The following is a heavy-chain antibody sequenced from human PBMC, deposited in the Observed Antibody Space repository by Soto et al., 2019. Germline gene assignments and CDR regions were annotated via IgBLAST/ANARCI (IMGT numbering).Heavy chain of an antibody. CDR3: ARAIVVVPAAIYWFDP. V-gene: IGHV4-31*03. Sequence: QVQLQESGPGLVKPSQTLSLTCTVSGGSISSGGYYWSWIRQHPGKGLEWIGYIYYSGSTYHNPSLKSRVTISVDTSKNQFSLKLSSVTAADTAVYYCARAIVVVPAAIYWFDPWGQGTLVTVSS. CDR1: GGSISSGGYY. D-gene: IGHD2-2*01. J-gene: IGHJ5*02. CDR2: IYYSGST.